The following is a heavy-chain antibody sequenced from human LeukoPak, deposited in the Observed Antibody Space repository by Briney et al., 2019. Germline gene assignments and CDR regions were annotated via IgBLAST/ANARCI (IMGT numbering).Heavy chain of an antibody. CDR3: AREMTTESYYYYGMDV. Sequence: GGSLRLSCAASGSTFSLYNMNWVRQAPGKGLEWVSQISASETSIKYADSVRGRFTISRDNAKNSLYLQMNSLRDEDTAVYYCAREMTTESYYYYGMDVWGQGTTVTVSS. D-gene: IGHD1-1*01. V-gene: IGHV3-48*02. CDR2: ISASETSI. CDR1: GSTFSLYN. J-gene: IGHJ6*02.